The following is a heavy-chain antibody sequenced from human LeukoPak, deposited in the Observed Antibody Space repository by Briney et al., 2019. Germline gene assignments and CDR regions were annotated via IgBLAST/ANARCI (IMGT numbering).Heavy chain of an antibody. CDR3: ARHGAVAISYSFDI. Sequence: SETLSLTCTVSGDSISSYYWTWVRQPPGKGLEWIGYIFHSGTTSYNPSLKSRVTISIDTSNNQYSLKLNSVTAADTAVYYCARHGAVAISYSFDIWGQGTMVTVSS. D-gene: IGHD3-3*01. V-gene: IGHV4-59*08. CDR1: GDSISSYY. CDR2: IFHSGTT. J-gene: IGHJ3*02.